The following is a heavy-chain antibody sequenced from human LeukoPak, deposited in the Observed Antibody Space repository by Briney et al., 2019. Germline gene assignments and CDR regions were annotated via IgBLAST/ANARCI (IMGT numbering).Heavy chain of an antibody. CDR2: IYTSGST. D-gene: IGHD2-15*01. CDR1: GGSISGYY. CDR3: VKGYCSGGSCYSFDP. J-gene: IGHJ5*02. Sequence: PSETLSLTCTVSGGSISGYYWSWIRQPAAKGLEWIGRIYTSGSTNYNPSLKSRVTMSVDTSKNQFSLKLSSVTAADTAVYYCVKGYCSGGSCYSFDPWGQGTLVTVSS. V-gene: IGHV4-4*07.